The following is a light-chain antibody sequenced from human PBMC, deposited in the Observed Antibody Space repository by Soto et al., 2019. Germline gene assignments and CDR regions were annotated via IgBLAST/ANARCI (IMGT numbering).Light chain of an antibody. V-gene: IGKV1-39*01. CDR2: AAS. Sequence: DIQMTQFPSPLSASVRDRVTITCRASQSIRNYLNWYQQKPGKAPKLLIYAASSLQSGVPSRFSGRGSGTDFTLTISSLQPEDFATYYCQQSYSTPRITFGQGTRLEIK. CDR3: QQSYSTPRIT. J-gene: IGKJ5*01. CDR1: QSIRNY.